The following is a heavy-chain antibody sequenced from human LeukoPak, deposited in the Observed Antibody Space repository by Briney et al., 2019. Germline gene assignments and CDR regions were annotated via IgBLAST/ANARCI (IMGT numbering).Heavy chain of an antibody. D-gene: IGHD2-2*01. CDR2: INARGDT. CDR3: VRGQVPAARGYNWFDP. J-gene: IGHJ5*02. V-gene: IGHV4-34*01. CDR1: GWSFNDYY. Sequence: PSETLSLTCAVYGWSFNDYYWNWIRQPPGKGLEWIGEINARGDTNYNPSLKSRVTISDDTSKKQFSLRFTSTIAADTAVYYCVRGQVPAARGYNWFDPWGQGTLVTVSS.